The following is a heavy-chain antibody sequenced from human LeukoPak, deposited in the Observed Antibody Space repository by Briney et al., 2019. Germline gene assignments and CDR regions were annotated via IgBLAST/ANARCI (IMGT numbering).Heavy chain of an antibody. CDR1: EITVSGKH. CDR3: ARTSDYRFEY. J-gene: IGHJ4*02. D-gene: IGHD3-9*01. V-gene: IGHV3-53*01. CDR2: TYGGGST. Sequence: PGGSLRLSCAVSEITVSGKHMSWVRQAPGKGPEWVSITYGGGSTFFADSVKGRFTTSRDNSKNTVYLQMNTLRAEDTAVYYCARTSDYRFEYWGQGTLVTVSS.